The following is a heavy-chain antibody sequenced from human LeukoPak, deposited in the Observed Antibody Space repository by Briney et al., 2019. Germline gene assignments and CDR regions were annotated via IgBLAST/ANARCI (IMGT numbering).Heavy chain of an antibody. CDR2: IYTSENT. J-gene: IGHJ6*03. V-gene: IGHV4-4*07. CDR3: AREGDDGDYSKSFYYMDV. CDR1: GVYIGSYS. D-gene: IGHD4-17*01. Sequence: PSETLSLTCTVSGVYIGSYSWGWIRQPAGKGLEWIGRIYTSENTAYNPSLKSRVAMSVEMSTTLFSLRLTAVTTADTAVDYCAREGDDGDYSKSFYYMDVWGKGITVTVSS.